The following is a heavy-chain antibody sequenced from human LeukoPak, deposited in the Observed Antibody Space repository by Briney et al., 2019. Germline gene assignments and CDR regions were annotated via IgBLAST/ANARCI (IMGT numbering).Heavy chain of an antibody. CDR3: ASERLVVRGITGYFDY. CDR1: EFTFGDNS. D-gene: IGHD3-10*01. V-gene: IGHV3-21*01. Sequence: PGGSLRLSCAAFEFTFGDNSMSWVPQAPGKGLKWVSSISFTSSFVYYADSVKGRFTISRDNAKNSLYLQMNSLRAEDTAVYYCASERLVVRGITGYFDYWGQGTLVTVSS. CDR2: ISFTSSFV. J-gene: IGHJ4*02.